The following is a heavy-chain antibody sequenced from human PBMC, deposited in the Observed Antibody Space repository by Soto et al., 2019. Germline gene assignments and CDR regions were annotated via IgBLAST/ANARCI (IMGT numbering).Heavy chain of an antibody. CDR2: INPSGGST. V-gene: IGHV1-46*01. CDR3: AREPEYYGMDV. CDR1: GYTFTSYG. J-gene: IGHJ6*02. Sequence: ASVKVSCKASGYTFTSYGISWVRQAPGQGLEWMGWINPSGGSTSYAQKFQGRVTMTRDTSTSTVYMELSSLRSEDTAVYYCAREPEYYGMDVWGQGTTVTVSS.